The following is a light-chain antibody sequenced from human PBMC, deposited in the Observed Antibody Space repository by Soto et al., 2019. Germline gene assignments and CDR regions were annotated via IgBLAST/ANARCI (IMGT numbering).Light chain of an antibody. V-gene: IGKV1-39*01. CDR1: QSITTY. CDR2: AAS. CDR3: QQSYTTPCT. J-gene: IGKJ2*02. Sequence: DIQMTQSPSSLYASVGDRVTITCRASQSITTYLNWYQQKPGRAPKLLIYAASNLQSGVPSRFSGSGSGTDFTLTISSLQPEDFATYYCQQSYTTPCTFGQGTKLEIK.